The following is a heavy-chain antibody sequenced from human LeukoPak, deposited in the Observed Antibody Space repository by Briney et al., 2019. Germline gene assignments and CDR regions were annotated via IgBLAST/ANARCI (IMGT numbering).Heavy chain of an antibody. CDR3: AGDILTGHAL. V-gene: IGHV3-30-3*01. CDR1: GFTFSSYA. CDR2: ISYDGSNK. J-gene: IGHJ4*02. D-gene: IGHD3-9*01. Sequence: PGGSLILSCAASGFTFSSYAMHWVRQAPGKGLEWVAVISYDGSNKYYADSVKGRFTISRDNAKNTLYLQMNSLRAEDTAVYYCAGDILTGHALWGQGTLVTVSS.